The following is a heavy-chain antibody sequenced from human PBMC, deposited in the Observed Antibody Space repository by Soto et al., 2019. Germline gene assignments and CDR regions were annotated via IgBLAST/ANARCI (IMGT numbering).Heavy chain of an antibody. CDR2: IWYDGSNK. D-gene: IGHD2-2*01. CDR3: ARDEGLVVVPAAILDY. V-gene: IGHV3-33*01. Sequence: QVQLVESGGGVVPPGRSLRLSCAASGFTFSSYGMHWVRQAPGKGLEWVAVIWYDGSNKYYADSVKGRFTISRDNSKNTLYLQMNSLRAENTAVYYCARDEGLVVVPAAILDYWGQGTLVTVSS. J-gene: IGHJ4*02. CDR1: GFTFSSYG.